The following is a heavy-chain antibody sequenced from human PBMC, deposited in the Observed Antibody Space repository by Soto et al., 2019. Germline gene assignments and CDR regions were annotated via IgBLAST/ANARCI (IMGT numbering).Heavy chain of an antibody. CDR3: AREKRIAVAGTDYYYYGMDV. Sequence: KQSQTLSLTCAISGDSVSSNSAAWNWIRQSPSRGLEWLGRTYYRSKWYNDYAVSVKSRITINPDTSKNQFSLQLNSVTPEDTAVYYCAREKRIAVAGTDYYYYGMDVWGQGTTVTVSS. V-gene: IGHV6-1*01. CDR1: GDSVSSNSAA. D-gene: IGHD6-19*01. CDR2: TYYRSKWYN. J-gene: IGHJ6*02.